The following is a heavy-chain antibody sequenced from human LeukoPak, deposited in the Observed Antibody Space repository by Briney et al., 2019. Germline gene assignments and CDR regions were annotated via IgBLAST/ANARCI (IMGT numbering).Heavy chain of an antibody. CDR2: LYTSGST. V-gene: IGHV4-4*07. CDR3: ARVSGGSLYYFDY. J-gene: IGHJ4*02. Sequence: PSETLSLTYTVPGGSISSYCWSWIPQPDRKVLELIGRLYTSGSTDYNPSLKSRVTVLVDKAKNQFSLKLSSVAAADTAVYFCARVSGGSLYYFDYWGQGTLVSVSS. D-gene: IGHD2-15*01. CDR1: GGSISSYC.